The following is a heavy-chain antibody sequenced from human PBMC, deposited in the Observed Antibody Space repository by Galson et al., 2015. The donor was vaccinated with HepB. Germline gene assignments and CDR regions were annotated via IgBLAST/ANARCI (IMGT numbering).Heavy chain of an antibody. J-gene: IGHJ4*02. V-gene: IGHV3-30-3*01. CDR1: GFTFSHYA. CDR2: IPYDGSDK. D-gene: IGHD3-10*01. CDR3: GATGWFGGAYFDL. Sequence: SLRLSCAASGFTFSHYAMDWVRQAPGKGLEWVTIIPYDGSDKHYADSVKGRFTISRDTSNSMVYLQMNSLRPEDTAVYYCGATGWFGGAYFDLWGQGTLVTVSS.